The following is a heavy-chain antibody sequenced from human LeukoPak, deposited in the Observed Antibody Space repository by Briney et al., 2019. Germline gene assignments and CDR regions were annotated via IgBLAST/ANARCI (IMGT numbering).Heavy chain of an antibody. CDR1: GYTFTGYY. J-gene: IGHJ6*03. CDR3: ARGYCSGGSCYYYYYMDV. Sequence: ASVKVSCKASGYTFTGYYMHWVRQAPGQGLEWMGWINPNSGGTNYAQKFQGRVTITADESTSTAYMELSSLRSEDTAVYYCARGYCSGGSCYYYYYMDVWGKGTTVTISS. CDR2: INPNSGGT. D-gene: IGHD2-15*01. V-gene: IGHV1-2*02.